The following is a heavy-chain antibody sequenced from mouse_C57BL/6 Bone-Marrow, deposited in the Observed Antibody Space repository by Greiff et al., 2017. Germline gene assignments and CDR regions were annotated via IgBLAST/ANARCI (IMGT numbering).Heavy chain of an antibody. CDR3: ARWLLGWYFDV. Sequence: VQGVESGAELARPGASVKLSCKASGYTFTSYGISWVKQRTGQGLEWIGEIYPRSGNTYYNEKFKGKATLTADKSSSTAYMELRSLTSEDSAVYFCARWLLGWYFDVWGTGTTVTVSS. CDR2: IYPRSGNT. J-gene: IGHJ1*03. CDR1: GYTFTSYG. D-gene: IGHD2-3*01. V-gene: IGHV1-81*01.